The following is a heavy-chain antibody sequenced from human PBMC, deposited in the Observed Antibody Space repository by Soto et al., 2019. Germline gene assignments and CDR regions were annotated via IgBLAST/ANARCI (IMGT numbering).Heavy chain of an antibody. CDR1: GFTFSSYA. J-gene: IGHJ6*02. CDR3: AKDRPDRLYYYYGMDV. CDR2: ISGSGGST. Sequence: GGSLRLSCAASGFTFSSYAMSWVRQAPGKGLEWVSAISGSGGSTYYADSVKGRFTISRDNSKKTLYLQMKSLRAEDTAVYYCAKDRPDRLYYYYGMDVWGQGTTVTVSS. V-gene: IGHV3-23*01.